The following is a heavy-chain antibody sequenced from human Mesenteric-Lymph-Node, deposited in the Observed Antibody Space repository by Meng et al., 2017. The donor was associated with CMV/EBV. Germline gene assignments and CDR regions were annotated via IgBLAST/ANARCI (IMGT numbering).Heavy chain of an antibody. Sequence: GGSLRLSCEVSGFSFSSYWFSWVRQAPEKGLEWVANIHPDGNEKYYLDSVKGRFTIFRDNAKNSLYLQVNRLRVEDTAVYYCVTDMAKVRGYWGQGTLVTVSS. CDR2: IHPDGNEK. CDR1: GFSFSSYW. CDR3: VTDMAKVRGY. D-gene: IGHD3-10*01. V-gene: IGHV3-7*01. J-gene: IGHJ4*02.